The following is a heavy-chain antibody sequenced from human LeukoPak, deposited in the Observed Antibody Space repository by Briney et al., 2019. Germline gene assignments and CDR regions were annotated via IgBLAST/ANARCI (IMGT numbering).Heavy chain of an antibody. CDR2: IIPIFGTA. J-gene: IGHJ4*02. D-gene: IGHD4-11*01. CDR1: GGTFSSYA. Sequence: SVKVSCKASGGTFSSYAISWVRQAPGQGLEWMGGIIPIFGTANYAQKLQGRVTMTTDTSTSAAYMELRSLRSDDTAVYYCARDPDYSIIDYWGQGTLVTVSS. CDR3: ARDPDYSIIDY. V-gene: IGHV1-69*05.